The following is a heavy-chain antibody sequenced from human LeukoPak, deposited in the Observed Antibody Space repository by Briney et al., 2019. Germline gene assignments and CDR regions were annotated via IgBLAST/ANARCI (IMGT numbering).Heavy chain of an antibody. Sequence: SETLSLTCAVYGGSFSGYYWSWIRQPPGKGLEWIGEINHSGSTNYNPSLKSRVTISVDTSKNRFSLELSSVTAADTAVYYCARSGPDYYYGMDVWGQGTTVTVSS. D-gene: IGHD3-10*01. V-gene: IGHV4-34*01. CDR1: GGSFSGYY. CDR2: INHSGST. CDR3: ARSGPDYYYGMDV. J-gene: IGHJ6*02.